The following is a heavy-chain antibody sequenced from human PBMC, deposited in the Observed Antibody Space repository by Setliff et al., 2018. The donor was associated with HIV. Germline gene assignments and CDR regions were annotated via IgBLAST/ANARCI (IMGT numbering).Heavy chain of an antibody. CDR1: GYIFTSYY. Sequence: GASVKVSCKASGYIFTSYYMHWLRQVPGQGLEWMGIVDPSGRSTHYAQKFEGRVTMTRDTSTSTFHMELSSLTSEDRAIYYCARDGRAVTSLMVVVSLKNGMDVWGQGTTVTVS. D-gene: IGHD3-22*01. J-gene: IGHJ6*02. CDR3: ARDGRAVTSLMVVVSLKNGMDV. V-gene: IGHV1-46*01. CDR2: VDPSGRST.